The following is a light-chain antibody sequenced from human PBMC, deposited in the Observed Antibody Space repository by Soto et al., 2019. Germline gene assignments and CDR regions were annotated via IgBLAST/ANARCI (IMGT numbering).Light chain of an antibody. CDR2: DAS. V-gene: IGKV1-5*01. Sequence: DIQMTQSPSTLSASVGDRVTITCRASQSISSWLAWYQQKPGKAPKLLIYDASSLESGVPSRFSGSGSGTDFTLTISSLQSEDFAIYYCQQYHHWPPYTFGQGTKVDIK. J-gene: IGKJ2*01. CDR1: QSISSW. CDR3: QQYHHWPPYT.